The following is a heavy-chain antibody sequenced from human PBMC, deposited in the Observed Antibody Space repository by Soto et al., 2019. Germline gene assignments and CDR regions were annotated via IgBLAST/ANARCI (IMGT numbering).Heavy chain of an antibody. J-gene: IGHJ5*02. CDR1: GFTFSDYY. V-gene: IGHV3-11*04. Sequence: GGSLRLSCAASGFTFSDYYMGWIRQAPGKGLEWVSYISSSSSTIYYADSVKGRFTISRDNAKNSLYLQMNSLRDEDTAVYYCARESRFLEWLSLNWFDPWGQGTLVTVSS. D-gene: IGHD3-3*01. CDR2: ISSSSSTI. CDR3: ARESRFLEWLSLNWFDP.